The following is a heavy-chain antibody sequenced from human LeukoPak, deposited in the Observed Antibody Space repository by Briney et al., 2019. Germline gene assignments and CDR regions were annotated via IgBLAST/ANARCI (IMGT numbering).Heavy chain of an antibody. CDR3: ARHGHKNEYNSPGVDY. J-gene: IGHJ4*02. CDR2: IFYSGTT. V-gene: IGHV4-39*01. Sequence: PSETLSLTCTASGGSISSGTYFWGWIRQPPGKGLEWVGSIFYSGTTYYNPSLKNRVSISVDTSKKLFFLHLTSVTAADTAVYYCARHGHKNEYNSPGVDYWGQGTLVTVSS. D-gene: IGHD2/OR15-2a*01. CDR1: GGSISSGTYF.